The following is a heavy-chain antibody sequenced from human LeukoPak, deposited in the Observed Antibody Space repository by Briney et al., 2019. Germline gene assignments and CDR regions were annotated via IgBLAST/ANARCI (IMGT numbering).Heavy chain of an antibody. Sequence: SETLSLTCTVSGGSISGYYWSWIRQPAGQGLEWIGRIYTNGDTKFNPSLKSRVTMSVDTSKNQLSLKLRPVTAADTALYYCARAAGAAGGQYFDYWGQGTLVTVSS. D-gene: IGHD6-13*01. CDR2: IYTNGDT. CDR3: ARAAGAAGGQYFDY. CDR1: GGSISGYY. V-gene: IGHV4-4*07. J-gene: IGHJ4*02.